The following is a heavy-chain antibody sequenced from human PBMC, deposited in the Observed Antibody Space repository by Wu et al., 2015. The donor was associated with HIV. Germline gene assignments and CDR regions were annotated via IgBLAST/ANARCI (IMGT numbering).Heavy chain of an antibody. CDR3: ARVNMQLVPSYYYYYMDV. CDR1: GGTFSSYA. V-gene: IGHV1-69*12. J-gene: IGHJ6*03. D-gene: IGHD6-6*01. Sequence: QVQLVQSGAEVKKPGSSVKVSCKASGGTFSSYAISWVRQAPGQGLEWMGGIIPIFGTANYAQKFQGRVTITADESTSTAYMELSSLRSEDTAVYYCARVNMQLVPSYYYYYMDVWGKGTTGHRLL. CDR2: IIPIFGTA.